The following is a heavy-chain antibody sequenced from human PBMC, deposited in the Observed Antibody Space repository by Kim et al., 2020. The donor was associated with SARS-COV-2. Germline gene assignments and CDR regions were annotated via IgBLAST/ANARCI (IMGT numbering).Heavy chain of an antibody. CDR3: AAANRPYYYDSSGYYGGMDV. CDR2: IVVGSGNT. Sequence: SVKVSCKASGFTFTSSAVQWVRQARGQRLEWIGWIVVGSGNTNYAQKFQERVTITRDMSTSTAYMELSSLRSEDTAVYYCAAANRPYYYDSSGYYGGMDVWGQGTTVTVSS. D-gene: IGHD3-22*01. V-gene: IGHV1-58*01. CDR1: GFTFTSSA. J-gene: IGHJ6*02.